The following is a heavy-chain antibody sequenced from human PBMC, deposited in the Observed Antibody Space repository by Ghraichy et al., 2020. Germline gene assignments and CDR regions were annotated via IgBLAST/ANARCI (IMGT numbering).Heavy chain of an antibody. J-gene: IGHJ4*02. CDR3: ARYSGNYRRPNFDY. CDR1: GGSLTSYY. CDR2: IYGSGST. Sequence: GSLSLTCNVSGGSLTSYYWSWLRQPPGKGLEWIGYIYGSGSTNYNSSLKTRVTMSVDTSKNQFSLNLSSVTAADTAVYYCARYSGNYRRPNFDYWGQGTLVTVS. D-gene: IGHD1-26*01. V-gene: IGHV4-59*01.